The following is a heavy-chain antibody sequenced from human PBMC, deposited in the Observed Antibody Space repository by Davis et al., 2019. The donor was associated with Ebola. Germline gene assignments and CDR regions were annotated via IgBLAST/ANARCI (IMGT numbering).Heavy chain of an antibody. CDR1: GFTFSSYW. D-gene: IGHD4-17*01. Sequence: PGGSLRLSCAASGFTFSSYWMHWVRQAPGKGLVWVSRINSDGSSTSYADSVKGRFTISRDNAKNTLYLQMNSLRAEDTAVYYCARDLGGYGDYGWFDPWGQGTLVTVSS. V-gene: IGHV3-74*01. CDR3: ARDLGGYGDYGWFDP. J-gene: IGHJ5*02. CDR2: INSDGSST.